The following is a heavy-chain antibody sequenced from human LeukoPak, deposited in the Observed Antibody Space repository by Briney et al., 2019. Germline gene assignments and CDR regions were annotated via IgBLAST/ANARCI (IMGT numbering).Heavy chain of an antibody. V-gene: IGHV3-23*01. CDR1: GFTFGSYA. Sequence: SGGSLRLSCAASGFTFGSYAMSWVRQAPGKGLEWVSAISGSGGSTYYADSVKGRFTISRDKSKNTLYLQMNSLRAEDTAVYYCAKVCSGSYYAFDIWGQGTMVTVSS. CDR3: AKVCSGSYYAFDI. J-gene: IGHJ3*02. D-gene: IGHD1-26*01. CDR2: ISGSGGST.